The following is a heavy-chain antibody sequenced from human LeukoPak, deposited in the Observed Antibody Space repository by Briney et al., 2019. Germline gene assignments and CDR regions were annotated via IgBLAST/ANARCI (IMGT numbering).Heavy chain of an antibody. J-gene: IGHJ4*02. V-gene: IGHV4-59*11. CDR3: ARVGLRGVTTLYFDH. CDR1: GGSISSHY. CDR2: ISYSGST. Sequence: SETLSLTCTVSGGSISSHYWSWIRQPPGKGLQWIGYISYSGSTNYNPSLKSRVTISVDTSKNQFSLKVSSVTAADTAVYYCARVGLRGVTTLYFDHWGQGTLVTVSS. D-gene: IGHD4-17*01.